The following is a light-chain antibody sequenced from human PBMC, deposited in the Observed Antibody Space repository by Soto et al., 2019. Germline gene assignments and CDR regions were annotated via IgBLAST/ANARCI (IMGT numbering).Light chain of an antibody. V-gene: IGKV4-1*01. J-gene: IGKJ2*03. Sequence: DIVMTQSPDSLAVSLGERATISCKSSQSILNSSNNKNHLAWYQQKSGQPPKLLIYWASTRESRVPDRFSGSGSGTDFTLTISSLQAEDVAAVYYCQQYYAPPYSFGQGTKLEI. CDR1: QSILNSSNNKNH. CDR3: QQYYAPPYS. CDR2: WAS.